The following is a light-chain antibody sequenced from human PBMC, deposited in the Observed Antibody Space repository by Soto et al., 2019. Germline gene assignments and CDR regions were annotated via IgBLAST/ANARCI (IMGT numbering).Light chain of an antibody. CDR1: QNIDRW. Sequence: DIQMTQSPSTLSASVGDRVTITCRASQNIDRWLAWYQQKPGKAPNLLIYGASNLESGVPSRFSGSGSGTEFTLTISSQRPDDFATYYCQQYNSYPWTFGQGTKVEIQ. V-gene: IGKV1-5*03. J-gene: IGKJ1*01. CDR2: GAS. CDR3: QQYNSYPWT.